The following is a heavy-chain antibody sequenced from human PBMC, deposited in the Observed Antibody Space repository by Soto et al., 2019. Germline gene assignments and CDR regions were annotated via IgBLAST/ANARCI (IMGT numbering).Heavy chain of an antibody. V-gene: IGHV4-59*01. CDR1: GGSISSYY. D-gene: IGHD6-13*01. CDR2: IYYSGST. J-gene: IGHJ5*02. Sequence: QVQLQESGPGLVKPSETLSLTCTFSGGSISSYYWSWIRQPPGKGLEWIGYIYYSGSTNYNPSLKSRVTISVDTSKNQFSLKLSSVTAADTAVYYCARGQIAAAGTISWFDPWGQGTLVTVSS. CDR3: ARGQIAAAGTISWFDP.